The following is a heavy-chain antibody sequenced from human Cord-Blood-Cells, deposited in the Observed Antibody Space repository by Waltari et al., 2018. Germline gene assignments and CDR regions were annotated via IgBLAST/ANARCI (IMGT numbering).Heavy chain of an antibody. CDR3: ATYGASGSGYYYY. D-gene: IGHD3-22*01. CDR2: CDPEAGET. V-gene: IGHV1-24*01. Sequence: QVQLVQSGAEVKKPGASVKVSCKVSGYTLTELSMHWVRQAPGKGLEWMGGCDPEAGETNYAKQFQGRVTRTEDTSTDTAYMELSSLRSEDTAVYYCATYGASGSGYYYYWGQGTLVTVSS. J-gene: IGHJ4*02. CDR1: GYTLTELS.